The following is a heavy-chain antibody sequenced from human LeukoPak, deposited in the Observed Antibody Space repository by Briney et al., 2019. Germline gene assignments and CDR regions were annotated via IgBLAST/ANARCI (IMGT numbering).Heavy chain of an antibody. CDR3: AKMKQWLKWWFDY. J-gene: IGHJ4*02. CDR1: GFTFTSSA. D-gene: IGHD6-19*01. Sequence: SVKVSCKASGFTFTSSAMQWVRQARGQRLEWIGWIVVGSGNTNYAQKFQERVTMTRDTSTSTVYMELSSLRSEDTAVYYCAKMKQWLKWWFDYWGQGTLVTVSS. CDR2: IVVGSGNT. V-gene: IGHV1-58*02.